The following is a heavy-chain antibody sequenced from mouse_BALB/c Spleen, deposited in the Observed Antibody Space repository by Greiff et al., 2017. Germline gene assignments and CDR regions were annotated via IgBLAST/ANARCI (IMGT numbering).Heavy chain of an antibody. CDR2: IDPENGDT. V-gene: IGHV14-4*02. D-gene: IGHD1-2*01. CDR1: GFNIKDYY. J-gene: IGHJ3*01. CDR3: NGGGFTTATAY. Sequence: VQLQQSGAELVRSGASVKLSCTASGFNIKDYYMHWVKQRPEQGLEWIGWIDPENGDTEYAPKFQGKATMTADTSSNTAYLQLSSLTSEDTAVYYCNGGGFTTATAYWGQGTLVTVSA.